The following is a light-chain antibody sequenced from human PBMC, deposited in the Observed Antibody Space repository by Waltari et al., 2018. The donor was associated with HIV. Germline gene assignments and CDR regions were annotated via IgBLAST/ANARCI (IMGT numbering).Light chain of an antibody. CDR1: RRDVGGSHY. CDR3: SSYTSSNTLVV. J-gene: IGLJ2*01. CDR2: EVS. Sequence: QSALTQPACVSGSTGRSIAIACTGPRRDVGGSHYVSWYHQHPGKAPKLMIYEVSNRPSGVSNRFSGSKSGNTASLTISGLQAEDEADYYCSSYTSSNTLVVFGGGTKLTVL. V-gene: IGLV2-14*01.